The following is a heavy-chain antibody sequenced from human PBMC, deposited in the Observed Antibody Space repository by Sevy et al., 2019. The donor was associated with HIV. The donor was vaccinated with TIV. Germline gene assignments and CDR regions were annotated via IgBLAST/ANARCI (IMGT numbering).Heavy chain of an antibody. J-gene: IGHJ4*02. D-gene: IGHD2-21*01. CDR3: VRAIQSEGSF. CDR2: IKEDDTVK. CDR1: GFSLESYW. Sequence: GGSLRLSCVASGFSLESYWMNWVRQAPGKPMEWVANIKEDDTVKYYVESVKGRFTNSRDNGRNLVYFLMNNLKVEDTALYYCVRAIQSEGSFWGQGTRVTVSS. V-gene: IGHV3-7*04.